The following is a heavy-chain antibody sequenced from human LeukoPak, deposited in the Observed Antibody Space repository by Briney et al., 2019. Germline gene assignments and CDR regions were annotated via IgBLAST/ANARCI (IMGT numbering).Heavy chain of an antibody. D-gene: IGHD5-24*01. CDR3: ARDKDGYNYI. V-gene: IGHV3-21*01. CDR2: ISSSSSYI. CDR1: GFTFSGYS. J-gene: IGHJ4*02. Sequence: PGGSLRLSCAASGFTFSGYSMNWVRQAPGKGLEWVSSISSSSSYIYYADSVKGRFTISRDNAKNSLYLQMNSLRAEDTAVYYCARDKDGYNYIWGQGTLVTVSS.